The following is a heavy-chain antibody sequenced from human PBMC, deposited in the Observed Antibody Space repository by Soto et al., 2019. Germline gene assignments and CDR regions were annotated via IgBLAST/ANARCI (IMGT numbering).Heavy chain of an antibody. D-gene: IGHD6-19*01. J-gene: IGHJ5*02. CDR1: GGSFSGYY. CDR3: ARGSPTYSSGWYSGWFDT. V-gene: IGHV4-34*01. Sequence: PSETLSLTCAVYGGSFSGYYWSWIRQPPGKGLEWIGEINHSGSTNYNPSLKSRVTISVDTSKNQFSLKLSSVAAADTAVYYCARGSPTYSSGWYSGWFDTWGQGTLVTVSS. CDR2: INHSGST.